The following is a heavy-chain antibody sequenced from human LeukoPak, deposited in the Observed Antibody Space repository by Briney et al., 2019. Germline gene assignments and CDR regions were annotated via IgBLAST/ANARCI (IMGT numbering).Heavy chain of an antibody. CDR1: GFTFSNYW. CDR2: IKQDGIEK. V-gene: IGHV3-7*01. Sequence: GGTLRLSCAASGFTFSNYWMTWVRQAPGKGLEWVANIKQDGIEKNYVDSVKGRFTISRDNAKNSLYLQMNSLRAEDTAVYYCARDPAVGYFRAFDIWGQGTMVPVSS. D-gene: IGHD2-15*01. CDR3: ARDPAVGYFRAFDI. J-gene: IGHJ3*02.